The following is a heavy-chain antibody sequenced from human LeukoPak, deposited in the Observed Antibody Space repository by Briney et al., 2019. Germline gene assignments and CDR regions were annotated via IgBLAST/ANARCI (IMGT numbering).Heavy chain of an antibody. CDR1: GFTFSSYS. CDR3: AKGWGYYYDTYMDV. J-gene: IGHJ6*03. Sequence: GGSLRLSCAASGFTFSSYSMNWVRQAPGKGLEWVSAISGSGGSTYYADSVKGRFTISRDNSKNTLYLQMNSLRAEDTAVYYCAKGWGYYYDTYMDVWGKGTTVTVPS. D-gene: IGHD3-22*01. V-gene: IGHV3-23*01. CDR2: ISGSGGST.